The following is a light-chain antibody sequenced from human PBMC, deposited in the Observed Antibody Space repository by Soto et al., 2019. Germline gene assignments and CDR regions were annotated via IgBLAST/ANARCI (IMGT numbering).Light chain of an antibody. CDR1: ESTNNY. J-gene: IGKJ1*01. CDR3: QQYSDWPPWT. V-gene: IGKV3-15*01. Sequence: EIVMTQSPATLSVSPGERATLSCRASESTNNYLAWYQQKPGQAPRLLIDGASTRAAGIPPRFRGSGSGTEFTLTINSLQSDDFAVYYCQQYSDWPPWTFGQGTKVDIK. CDR2: GAS.